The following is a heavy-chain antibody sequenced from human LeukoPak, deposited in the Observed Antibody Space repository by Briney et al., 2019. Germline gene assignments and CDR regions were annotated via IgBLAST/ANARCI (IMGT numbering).Heavy chain of an antibody. Sequence: SETLSLTCTVSGSSIGTYFWSWIRQPPGKGLEWVGYIYTTASTHNNNSLKSRDTMALNTTNTQICLGLMSVTAANTAVFYCDRHRAEMATITDDAFDIWGQGTMVTVSS. J-gene: IGHJ3*02. CDR1: GSSIGTYF. CDR3: DRHRAEMATITDDAFDI. CDR2: IYTTAST. V-gene: IGHV4-4*09. D-gene: IGHD5-24*01.